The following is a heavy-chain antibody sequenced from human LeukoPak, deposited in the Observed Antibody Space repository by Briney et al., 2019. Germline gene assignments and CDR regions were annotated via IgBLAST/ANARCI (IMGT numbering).Heavy chain of an antibody. D-gene: IGHD6-19*01. CDR3: AKGSSSGWPYHFDF. Sequence: GGPLRLSFVASGLTFSNYAMSWVPKAPGKGLEWFSAISGGSGGSTYYADAVKGRFTISRDNSKTTLYLQMNSLRAEDTAVYYCAKGSSSGWPYHFDFWGHGTLVTVSS. CDR2: ISGGSGGST. CDR1: GLTFSNYA. J-gene: IGHJ4*01. V-gene: IGHV3-23*01.